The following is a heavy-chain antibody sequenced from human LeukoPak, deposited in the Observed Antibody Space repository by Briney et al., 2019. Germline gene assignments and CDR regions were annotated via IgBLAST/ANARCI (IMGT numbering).Heavy chain of an antibody. D-gene: IGHD3-10*01. CDR1: GITFSRHW. V-gene: IGHV3-7*01. Sequence: GGSLRLSCAVSGITFSRHWMSWVRQAPGKGLEWLANIKQDGSEKYYVDSVEGRFTISRDNAKNSLYLQMNSLRAEDTAVYYCARSYYGSGTSYGMDVWGQGNPGHRLL. CDR3: ARSYYGSGTSYGMDV. CDR2: IKQDGSEK. J-gene: IGHJ6*02.